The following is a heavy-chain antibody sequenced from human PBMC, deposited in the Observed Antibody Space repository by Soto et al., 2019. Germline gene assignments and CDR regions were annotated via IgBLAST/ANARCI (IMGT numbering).Heavy chain of an antibody. D-gene: IGHD2-8*01. V-gene: IGHV4-59*01. Sequence: SETLSLTCTVSGGSISSYYWSWIRQPPGKGLEWIGYIYYSGSTNYNPSLKSRVTISVDTSKNQFSLKLSSVTAADTAVYYCARPNWDYYYMDVWGKGTTVTVSS. CDR1: GGSISSYY. CDR3: ARPNWDYYYMDV. CDR2: IYYSGST. J-gene: IGHJ6*03.